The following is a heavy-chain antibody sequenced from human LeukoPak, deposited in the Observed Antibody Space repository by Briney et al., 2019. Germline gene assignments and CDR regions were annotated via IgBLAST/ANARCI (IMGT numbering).Heavy chain of an antibody. J-gene: IGHJ4*02. CDR1: GFTFSNYW. Sequence: GGSLRLSCAASGFTFSNYWMHWVRQAPGKGLVWVSRIDSDGSITNYADSVKGRFTISRDNAKNTLYLQMNSLRAEDTAVYYCSRDPSAVAGNFDYWGQGTLVTVSS. CDR3: SRDPSAVAGNFDY. V-gene: IGHV3-74*01. CDR2: IDSDGSIT. D-gene: IGHD6-19*01.